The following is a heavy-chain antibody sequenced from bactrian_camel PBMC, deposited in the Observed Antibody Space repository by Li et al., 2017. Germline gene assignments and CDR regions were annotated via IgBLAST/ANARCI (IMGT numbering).Heavy chain of an antibody. Sequence: HVQLVESGGDLVQPGGSLRLSCALSASGFTVSSSYMSWVRQAPGKGLEWVSSRYIGGVSTYYADSVKGRFTISKDDADNTLYLQMSSLKPEDTAVYYCAADLVTGGYWGQGTQVTVS. CDR1: GFTVSSSY. J-gene: IGHJ4*01. CDR3: AADLVTGGY. CDR2: RYIGGVST. V-gene: IGHV3-2*01.